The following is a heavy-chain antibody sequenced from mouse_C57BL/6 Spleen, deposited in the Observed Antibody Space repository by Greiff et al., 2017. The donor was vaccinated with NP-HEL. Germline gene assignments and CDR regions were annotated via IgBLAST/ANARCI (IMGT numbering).Heavy chain of an antibody. V-gene: IGHV3-6*01. CDR1: GYSITSGYY. J-gene: IGHJ4*01. CDR2: ISYDGSN. D-gene: IGHD4-1*02. Sequence: EVQLQQSGPGLVKPSQSLSLTCSVTGYSITSGYYWNWIRQFPGNKLEWMGYISYDGSNNYNPSLKNRISITRDTSKNQFFLKLNSVTTEDTATYYCARGANWDFAMDYWGQGTSVTVSS. CDR3: ARGANWDFAMDY.